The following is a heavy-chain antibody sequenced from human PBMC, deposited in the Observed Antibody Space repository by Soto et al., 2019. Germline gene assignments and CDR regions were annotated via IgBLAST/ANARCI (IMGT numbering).Heavy chain of an antibody. Sequence: QVQLVESGGGVVQPGRSLRLSCAASGFTFSSYGMHWVRQAPGKGLEWVAVISYDGSNKYYADSVKGRFTISRDNSKNTLYLQMNSLRAEDTAVYYCAKVPVATIKASIYGMDVWGQGTTVTVSS. D-gene: IGHD5-12*01. CDR2: ISYDGSNK. CDR3: AKVPVATIKASIYGMDV. V-gene: IGHV3-30*18. CDR1: GFTFSSYG. J-gene: IGHJ6*02.